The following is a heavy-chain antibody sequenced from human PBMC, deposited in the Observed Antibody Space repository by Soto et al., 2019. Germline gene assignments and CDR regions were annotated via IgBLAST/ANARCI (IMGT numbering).Heavy chain of an antibody. V-gene: IGHV1-18*04. CDR1: GYTFTSYG. Sequence: GASVKVSCKASGYTFTSYGISWVRQAPGQGLEWMGWISAYNGNTNYAQKLQGRVTMTTDTSTSTAYMELRSLRSDDTAVYYCARDGYCSSTSYPRIGLYYYYGMDVWGQGTTVTVSS. CDR2: ISAYNGNT. D-gene: IGHD2-2*03. CDR3: ARDGYCSSTSYPRIGLYYYYGMDV. J-gene: IGHJ6*02.